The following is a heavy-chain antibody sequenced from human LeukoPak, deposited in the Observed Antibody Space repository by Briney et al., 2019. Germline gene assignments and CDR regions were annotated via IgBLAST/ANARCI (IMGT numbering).Heavy chain of an antibody. Sequence: PGGSLRLSCAASGFIFSRHAMNWVRQAPGKGLEWVSAISDSGGSTYYADSVKGRFTISRDNSKNTVYLQIHRLRAEDTAVYYCAKGKGSSSSSIDWWGQGTLVTVSS. CDR1: GFIFSRHA. J-gene: IGHJ4*02. D-gene: IGHD2-15*01. CDR3: AKGKGSSSSSIDW. CDR2: ISDSGGST. V-gene: IGHV3-23*01.